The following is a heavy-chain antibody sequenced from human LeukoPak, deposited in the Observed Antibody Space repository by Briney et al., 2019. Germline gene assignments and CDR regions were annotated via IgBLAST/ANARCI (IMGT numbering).Heavy chain of an antibody. CDR1: GFTFSSYW. D-gene: IGHD6-13*01. CDR3: ARVKQQLVRLLGRDTTYYYYYMDV. J-gene: IGHJ6*03. V-gene: IGHV3-7*01. Sequence: GGSLRLSCAGSGFTFSSYWMSWVRQAPGKGLEWVANIKQDGSEKHYVDSVKGRFTISRDNAKNSLFLQMNSLRAEDTAVYFCARVKQQLVRLLGRDTTYYYYYMDVWGKGTTVTVSS. CDR2: IKQDGSEK.